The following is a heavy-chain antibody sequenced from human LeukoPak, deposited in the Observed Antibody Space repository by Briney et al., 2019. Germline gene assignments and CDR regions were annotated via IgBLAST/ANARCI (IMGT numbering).Heavy chain of an antibody. CDR1: GGTFSGYA. CDR2: IIPIFGTA. V-gene: IGHV1-69*05. Sequence: ASVKVSCKASGGTFSGYAISWVRQAPGQGLEWMGGIIPIFGTANYAQKFQGRVTITTDESTSTAYMELSSLRSEDTAVYYCAREGYCSGGSCQYFDYWGQGTLVTVSS. CDR3: AREGYCSGGSCQYFDY. D-gene: IGHD2-15*01. J-gene: IGHJ4*02.